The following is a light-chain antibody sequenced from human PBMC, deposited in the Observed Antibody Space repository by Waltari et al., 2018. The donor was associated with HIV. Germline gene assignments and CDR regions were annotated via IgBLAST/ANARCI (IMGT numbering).Light chain of an antibody. CDR2: DVD. CDR1: GNGVHTYTL. V-gene: IGLV2-14*02. Sequence: SALTQPASVSGSPGPSITISCTGIGNGVHTYTLVPWSQQQPDKAPQLIIYDVDTRPSGVSYRFSGSKSGNTASLTISGLQAEDEAYYYCSSYRNNYVLVFGGGTKLTVL. J-gene: IGLJ3*02. CDR3: SSYRNNYVLV.